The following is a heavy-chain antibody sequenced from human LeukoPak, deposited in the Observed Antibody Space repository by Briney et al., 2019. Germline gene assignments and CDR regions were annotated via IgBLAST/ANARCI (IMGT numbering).Heavy chain of an antibody. D-gene: IGHD3-10*01. CDR2: ISAYNGNT. CDR3: ARERVRGVFRDAFDI. Sequence: ASVKVSCTASGYTFTSYGISWVRQAPGQGLEWMGWISAYNGNTNYAQKLQGRVTMTTDTSTSTAYMELRSLRSDDTAVYYCARERVRGVFRDAFDIWGQGTMVTVSS. CDR1: GYTFTSYG. J-gene: IGHJ3*02. V-gene: IGHV1-18*01.